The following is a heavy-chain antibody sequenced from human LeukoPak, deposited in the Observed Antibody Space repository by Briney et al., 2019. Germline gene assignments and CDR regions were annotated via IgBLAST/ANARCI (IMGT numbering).Heavy chain of an antibody. J-gene: IGHJ4*02. Sequence: SQTLSLTCGISGDRVSSNSAAWNWIRQSPSRGLEWLGRTYYRSKWYNDYAVSVRSRITINADTSKNQFSLHLNSVTPEDTAIYYCARSTSGWYQTDYWGQGTLVTVSS. CDR2: TYYRSKWYN. CDR1: GDRVSSNSAA. CDR3: ARSTSGWYQTDY. D-gene: IGHD6-19*01. V-gene: IGHV6-1*01.